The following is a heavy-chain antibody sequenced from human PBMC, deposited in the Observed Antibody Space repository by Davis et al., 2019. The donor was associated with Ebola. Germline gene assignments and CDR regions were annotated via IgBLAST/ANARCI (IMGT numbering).Heavy chain of an antibody. J-gene: IGHJ4*02. D-gene: IGHD6-19*01. CDR3: ASLYSSGWYPDY. CDR2: IYYSGST. V-gene: IGHV4-59*01. CDR1: GGSISSYY. Sequence: MPSETLSLTCTASGGSISSYYWSWIRQPPGKGLEWIGYIYYSGSTNYNPSLKSRVTISVDTSKNQFSLKLSSVTAADTAVYYCASLYSSGWYPDYWGQGTLVTVSS.